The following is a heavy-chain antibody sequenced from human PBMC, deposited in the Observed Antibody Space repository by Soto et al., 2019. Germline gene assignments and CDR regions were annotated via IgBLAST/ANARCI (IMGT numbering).Heavy chain of an antibody. V-gene: IGHV3-21*04. D-gene: IGHD3-10*01. CDR2: ISSSSSYI. CDR1: GFTFSSDS. J-gene: IGHJ5*02. Sequence: PGVSLRLSFAASGFTFSSDSMNWVRQAPGKGLEWVSSISSSSSYIYYADSVKGRFTISRDNAKNTLYLQMNSLRAEDTAVYYCVKGGDYGSGLFDPWGQGSLVTVSS. CDR3: VKGGDYGSGLFDP.